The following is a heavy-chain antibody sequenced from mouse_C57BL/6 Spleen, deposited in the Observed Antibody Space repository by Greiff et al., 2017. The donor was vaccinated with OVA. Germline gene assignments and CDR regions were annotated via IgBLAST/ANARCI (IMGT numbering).Heavy chain of an antibody. CDR3: ARSDDYDGGY. Sequence: QVQLQQSGAELVKPGASVKMSCKASGYTFTSYWITWVKQRPGQGLEWLGDIYPGSGSTNYNEKFKSKATLTVDTSSSTAYMQLSSLTSEDSAVYYCARSDDYDGGYWGQGTTLTVSS. V-gene: IGHV1-55*01. CDR1: GYTFTSYW. J-gene: IGHJ2*01. CDR2: IYPGSGST. D-gene: IGHD2-4*01.